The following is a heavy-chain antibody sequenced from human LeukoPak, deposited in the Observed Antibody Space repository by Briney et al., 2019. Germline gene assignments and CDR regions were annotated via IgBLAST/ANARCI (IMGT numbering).Heavy chain of an antibody. V-gene: IGHV1-3*01. CDR1: GDTFTSYA. CDR2: INAGNGNT. CDR3: ARASKYFDY. Sequence: ASVNVSSTASGDTFTSYAMHWVRQAPGQRLEWMGWINAGNGNTKYSQKFQGRVTITRDTSASTAYMELSSLRSEDTAVYYCARASKYFDYWGQGTLVTVSS. D-gene: IGHD2-2*01. J-gene: IGHJ4*02.